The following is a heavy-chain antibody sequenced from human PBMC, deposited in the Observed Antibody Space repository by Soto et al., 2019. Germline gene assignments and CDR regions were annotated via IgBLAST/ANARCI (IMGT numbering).Heavy chain of an antibody. CDR3: ARDHEYSSSSWFDP. J-gene: IGHJ5*02. Sequence: SETLSLTCTVSGGSISSYYWSWIRQPPGKGLEWIGYIYYSGSTNYNPSLKSRVTIPVDTSKNQFSLKLSSVTAADTAVYYCARDHEYSSSSWFDPWGQGTLVTVSS. CDR1: GGSISSYY. V-gene: IGHV4-59*01. CDR2: IYYSGST. D-gene: IGHD6-6*01.